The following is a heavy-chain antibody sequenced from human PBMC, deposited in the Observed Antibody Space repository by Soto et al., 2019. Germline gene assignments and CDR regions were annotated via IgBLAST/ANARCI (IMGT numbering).Heavy chain of an antibody. CDR2: ISGSGGST. D-gene: IGHD2-15*01. Sequence: GGSLRLSCAASGFTFSSYAMSWVRQAPGKGLEWVSAISGSGGSTYYADSVKGRFTISRDNSKNTLYLQMNSLRAEDTAGYYCAKDEVVVAATPSAKEWFYPWGQGTLVTVSS. CDR3: AKDEVVVAATPSAKEWFYP. CDR1: GFTFSSYA. J-gene: IGHJ5*02. V-gene: IGHV3-23*01.